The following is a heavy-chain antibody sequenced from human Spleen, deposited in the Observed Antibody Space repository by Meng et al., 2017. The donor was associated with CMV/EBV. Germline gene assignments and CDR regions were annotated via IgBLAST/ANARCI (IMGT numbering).Heavy chain of an antibody. J-gene: IGHJ4*02. CDR1: GFTFSSYS. CDR3: AKAYSSSWYRENYDY. CDR2: ITASGGST. Sequence: GESLKISCAASGFTFSSYSMNWVRQAPGKGLEWLSAITASGGSTYYADSVKGRFTISRDNSKNTLYLQMNSLRAEDTAVYYCAKAYSSSWYRENYDYWGQGTLVTVS. D-gene: IGHD6-13*01. V-gene: IGHV3-23*01.